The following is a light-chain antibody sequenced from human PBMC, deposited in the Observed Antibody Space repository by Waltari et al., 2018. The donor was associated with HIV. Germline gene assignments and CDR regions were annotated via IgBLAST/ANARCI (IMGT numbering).Light chain of an antibody. CDR1: SSNIGSNY. V-gene: IGLV1-47*01. J-gene: IGLJ1*01. Sequence: QSVLTQPPSASETPGQRVTISCSGSSSNIGSNYVYWSQHLPGTAPKLLIYRNNPRPSGVPDRFSGSKSGTSASLAISGLRSEDEADYYCAAWGDSLTSFVFGTGTKVTVL. CDR2: RNN. CDR3: AAWGDSLTSFV.